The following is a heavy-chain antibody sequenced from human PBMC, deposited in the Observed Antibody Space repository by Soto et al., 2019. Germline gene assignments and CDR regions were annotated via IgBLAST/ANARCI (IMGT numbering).Heavy chain of an antibody. Sequence: EVQLVESGGGLVQPEGSLRLSCVGSGFTFSDNWMNWVRQAPGKGLEWVANMKPDGSDKYYADSVKGRFIISRDNGKNSLNLQMNSLRVEDTAIYYCVRSIDDLGQGTLVTVSS. V-gene: IGHV3-7*01. J-gene: IGHJ4*02. CDR1: GFTFSDNW. CDR3: VRSIDD. CDR2: MKPDGSDK.